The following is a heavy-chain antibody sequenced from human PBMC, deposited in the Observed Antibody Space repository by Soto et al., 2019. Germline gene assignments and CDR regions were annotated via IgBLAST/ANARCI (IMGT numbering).Heavy chain of an antibody. J-gene: IGHJ4*02. V-gene: IGHV4-39*01. CDR1: GGSISSSSYY. CDR2: IYYSGST. Sequence: SETLSLTCTVSGGSISSSSYYWGWIRQPPGKGLEWIGSIYYSGSTYYNPSLKSRVTISIDTSKNQFSLKLSSVTAADTAVYYCARSASGSYVSRYFDYWGQGTLVTVSS. CDR3: ARSASGSYVSRYFDY. D-gene: IGHD1-26*01.